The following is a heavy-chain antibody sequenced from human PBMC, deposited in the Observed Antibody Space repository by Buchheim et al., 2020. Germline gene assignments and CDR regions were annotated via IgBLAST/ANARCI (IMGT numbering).Heavy chain of an antibody. CDR1: GFSFSNHG. CDR3: AKDFKALYCGTGCFFDY. Sequence: QVQLVESGGGVVQPGRSLRLSCAASGFSFSNHGMHWVRQAPGKGLEWVAIISYDGNQKYYADSVRGRFTISRDNSKNTMYLQMNGLRTEDTAVYYCAKDFKALYCGTGCFFDYWGQGTL. V-gene: IGHV3-30*18. D-gene: IGHD2-21*01. CDR2: ISYDGNQK. J-gene: IGHJ4*02.